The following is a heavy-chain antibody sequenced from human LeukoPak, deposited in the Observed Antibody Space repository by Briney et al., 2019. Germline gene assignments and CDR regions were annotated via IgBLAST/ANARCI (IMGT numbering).Heavy chain of an antibody. Sequence: GASVKVSCKASGYTFTSYYMHWVRQAPGEGLEWMGIINPSGGSTGYAQKFQGRVTMTRDTSISTAYMELSRLRSDDTAVYYCARDTINDAFDIWGQGTMVTVSS. CDR3: ARDTINDAFDI. CDR2: INPSGGST. D-gene: IGHD3-9*01. J-gene: IGHJ3*02. CDR1: GYTFTSYY. V-gene: IGHV1-46*01.